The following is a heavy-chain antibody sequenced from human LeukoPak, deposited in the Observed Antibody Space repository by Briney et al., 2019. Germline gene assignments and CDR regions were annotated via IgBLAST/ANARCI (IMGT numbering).Heavy chain of an antibody. CDR1: GFTYSSYW. J-gene: IGHJ4*02. D-gene: IGHD5-18*01. CDR2: IKEDGSEK. Sequence: PGGSLRLSCAASGFTYSSYWMSWVRQAPGKGLEWVANIKEDGSEKYYVDSVKGRFTISRDNAKNSLYLQMNSLRAEDTAVYYCAREWIQLWPGDYWGQGTLVTVSS. CDR3: AREWIQLWPGDY. V-gene: IGHV3-7*01.